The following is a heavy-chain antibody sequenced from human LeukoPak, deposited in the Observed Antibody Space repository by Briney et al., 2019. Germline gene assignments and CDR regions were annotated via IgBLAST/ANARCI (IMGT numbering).Heavy chain of an antibody. CDR2: INPHSGGT. Sequence: ASVKVSCKASGYTFTVYYMHWVRQAPGQGLEWMGWINPHSGGTDYAEKFQGRVTMTSDTSISTAYMELSRLRSDDTAVYYCARDRAWDSGYDSSLFDYWGQGTLVTVSS. J-gene: IGHJ4*02. CDR3: ARDRAWDSGYDSSLFDY. D-gene: IGHD5-12*01. V-gene: IGHV1-2*02. CDR1: GYTFTVYY.